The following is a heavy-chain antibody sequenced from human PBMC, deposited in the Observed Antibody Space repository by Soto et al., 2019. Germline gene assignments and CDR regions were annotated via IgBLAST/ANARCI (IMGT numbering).Heavy chain of an antibody. CDR3: AKDHIVAAAPDY. V-gene: IGHV3-30*18. CDR2: ISYDGGNK. J-gene: IGHJ4*02. D-gene: IGHD2-2*01. Sequence: QVQLVESGGGVVQPGRSLRLSCAASGFTFETYGMHWVRQAPGKGLEWMAVISYDGGNKYYADSVKGRFTISRDNSKNTLYMQMNSLRAEDTAIYYCAKDHIVAAAPDYWGQGTLVTVSS. CDR1: GFTFETYG.